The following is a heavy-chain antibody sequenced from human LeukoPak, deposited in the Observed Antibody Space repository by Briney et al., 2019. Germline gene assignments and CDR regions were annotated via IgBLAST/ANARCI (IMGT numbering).Heavy chain of an antibody. CDR1: GGSISSYY. J-gene: IGHJ5*02. Sequence: SETLSLTCTVSGGSISSYYWSWIRQPPGEGLERIGYIYYTGSTNYNPSLKSRVTISVDTSKNQFSLKLSSVTAADTAVYYCARHDWLLKTTNWFDPWGQGTLVTVSS. V-gene: IGHV4-59*08. CDR2: IYYTGST. D-gene: IGHD2-15*01. CDR3: ARHDWLLKTTNWFDP.